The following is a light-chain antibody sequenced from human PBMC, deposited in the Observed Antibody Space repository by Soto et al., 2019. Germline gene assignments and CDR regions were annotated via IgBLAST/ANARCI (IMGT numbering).Light chain of an antibody. Sequence: SYELTQSPSLSVAHCQTATITCGGNNIGSKSVNWYQHKAGKVLVLVLSYVSDRPSGIPERFSGYNSGNTSTLTLSRVDSGDDAVYDCQVWDTSNAHHVCGSVTKLTVL. CDR2: YVS. CDR1: NIGSKS. CDR3: QVWDTSNAHHV. V-gene: IGLV3-21*01. J-gene: IGLJ1*01.